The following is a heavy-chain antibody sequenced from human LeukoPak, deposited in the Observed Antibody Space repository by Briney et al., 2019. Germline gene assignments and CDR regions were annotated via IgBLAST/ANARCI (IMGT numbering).Heavy chain of an antibody. CDR3: AKACHNWAFGSYFDY. V-gene: IGHV3-23*01. J-gene: IGHJ4*02. CDR2: ISGSGGST. Sequence: QAGGSLRLSCAASGFTFSSYGMSWVRQAPGKGLEWVSAISGSGGSTYYADSVKGRFTISRDNSKNTLYLQMNSLRAEDTAVYYCAKACHNWAFGSYFDYWGQGTLVTVSS. CDR1: GFTFSSYG. D-gene: IGHD1-26*01.